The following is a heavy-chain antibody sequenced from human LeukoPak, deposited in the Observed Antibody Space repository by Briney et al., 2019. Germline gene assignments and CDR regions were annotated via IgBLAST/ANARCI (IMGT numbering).Heavy chain of an antibody. Sequence: GGSLRLSCAASGFTFSGSAMHWVRQASGKGLEWVGRIRSKANSYATAYAASVKGRFTISRDDSKNTAYLQMNSLKTEHTAVYYCTRLREQWLVHRKYYFDYWGQGTLVTVSS. CDR2: IRSKANSYAT. V-gene: IGHV3-73*01. D-gene: IGHD6-19*01. CDR1: GFTFSGSA. J-gene: IGHJ4*02. CDR3: TRLREQWLVHRKYYFDY.